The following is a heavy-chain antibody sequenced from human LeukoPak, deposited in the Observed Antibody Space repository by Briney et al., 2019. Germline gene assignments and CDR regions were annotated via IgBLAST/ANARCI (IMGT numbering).Heavy chain of an antibody. CDR3: AKDKEYQLLFDY. V-gene: IGHV3-23*01. CDR1: GFTFSSYA. J-gene: IGHJ4*02. CDR2: ISGSGGST. D-gene: IGHD2-2*01. Sequence: GGSLRLSCAASGFTFSSYAMSWVRQAPGKGPEWVSAISGSGGSTYYADSVKGRFTISRDNSKNTLYLQMNSLRAEDTAVYYCAKDKEYQLLFDYWGQGTLVTVSS.